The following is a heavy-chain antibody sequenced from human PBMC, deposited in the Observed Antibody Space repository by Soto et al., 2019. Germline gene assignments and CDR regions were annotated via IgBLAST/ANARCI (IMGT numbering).Heavy chain of an antibody. Sequence: QVQLVQSGAEVKKPGASVKVSCKASGYTFTSYGISWVRQAPGQGLEWMGWISAYNGNTNYAQKLQGRVTMTTDTSTSTAYMELRSLRSDDTVVYYCARVVFPITMIVVVDYYGMDVWGQGTTVTVSS. J-gene: IGHJ6*02. D-gene: IGHD3-22*01. CDR2: ISAYNGNT. CDR3: ARVVFPITMIVVVDYYGMDV. V-gene: IGHV1-18*01. CDR1: GYTFTSYG.